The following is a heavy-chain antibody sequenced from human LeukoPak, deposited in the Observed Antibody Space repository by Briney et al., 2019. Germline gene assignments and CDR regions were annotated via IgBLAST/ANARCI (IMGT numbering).Heavy chain of an antibody. Sequence: SETLSLTCTVSGGSISSSSHYWGWIRQPPGKGLEWIGSIYYSGNTYYSPSLNSRVTLSVDTSKNQFSLKLSSVTATDTAVYYCARHPYDFWSGYYKEWGQGTLVTVSS. J-gene: IGHJ4*02. CDR3: ARHPYDFWSGYYKE. CDR2: IYYSGNT. CDR1: GGSISSSSHY. V-gene: IGHV4-39*01. D-gene: IGHD3-3*01.